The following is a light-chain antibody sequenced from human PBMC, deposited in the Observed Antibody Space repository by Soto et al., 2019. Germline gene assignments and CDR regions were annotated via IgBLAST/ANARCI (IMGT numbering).Light chain of an antibody. CDR3: AAWNDGLFV. J-gene: IGLJ1*01. CDR2: GNS. V-gene: IGLV1-44*01. CDR1: SSNFGKSI. Sequence: QSVLTQQPSASGTPGQSVTISCSGSSSNFGKSIVSWYQVLPGRAPKVLIYGNSQRPSGVPVRFSGSKSATSASLAISGLLSEDEADYCCAAWNDGLFVFGSGTKLTVL.